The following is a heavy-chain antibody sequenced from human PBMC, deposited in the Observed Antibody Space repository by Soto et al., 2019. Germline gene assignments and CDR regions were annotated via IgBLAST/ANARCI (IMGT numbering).Heavy chain of an antibody. Sequence: SETLSLTWTVSGGSISSSSYYWGWIRQPPGKGLEWIGRIYYSGSTYYNPSLKSRVTISVDTSKNQFSLKLSSVTAADTAVYYCARQSSRYFDFDFWGQGTLVTVSS. CDR2: IYYSGST. D-gene: IGHD3-9*01. J-gene: IGHJ4*02. CDR1: GGSISSSSYY. V-gene: IGHV4-39*01. CDR3: ARQSSRYFDFDF.